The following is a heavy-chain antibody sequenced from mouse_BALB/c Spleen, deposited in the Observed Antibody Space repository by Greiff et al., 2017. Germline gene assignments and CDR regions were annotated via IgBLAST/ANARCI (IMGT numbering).Heavy chain of an antibody. J-gene: IGHJ2*01. CDR1: GFTFSSYA. Sequence: DVKLVESGGGLVKPGGSLKLSCAASGFTFSSYAMSWVRQTPEKRLEWVASISSGGSTYYPDSVKGRFTISRDNARNILYLQMSSLRSEDTAMYYCARGSYYYGSSDYWGQGTTLTVSS. V-gene: IGHV5-6-5*01. CDR2: ISSGGST. CDR3: ARGSYYYGSSDY. D-gene: IGHD1-1*01.